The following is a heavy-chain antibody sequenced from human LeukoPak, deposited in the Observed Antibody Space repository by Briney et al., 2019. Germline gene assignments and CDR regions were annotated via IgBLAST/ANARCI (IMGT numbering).Heavy chain of an antibody. J-gene: IGHJ6*02. V-gene: IGHV3-30-3*01. Sequence: PGGSLRLSCAASGFTFSSYAMHWVRQAPGKGLEWVAVISYDGSNKYYADSVKGRFTISRDNSKNTLYLQMNSLRSEDTAVYYCARRRYSSSWYDTTAYYYGMDVWGQGTTVTVSS. D-gene: IGHD6-13*01. CDR3: ARRRYSSSWYDTTAYYYGMDV. CDR2: ISYDGSNK. CDR1: GFTFSSYA.